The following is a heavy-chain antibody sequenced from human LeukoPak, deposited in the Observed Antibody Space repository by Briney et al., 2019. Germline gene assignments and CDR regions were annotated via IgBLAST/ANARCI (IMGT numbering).Heavy chain of an antibody. CDR2: IYYSGST. Sequence: SETLSLTCSVSGGSVTGGGYYWSWIRQHPGKGRDWIGYIYYSGSTYYNPSLKSRVTISVDTSKNQFSLKLSSVTAADTAVYYCARDRSAGGTPYYDSSGYSYFDYWGQGTLVTVSS. J-gene: IGHJ4*02. CDR1: GGSVTGGGYY. V-gene: IGHV4-31*03. D-gene: IGHD3-22*01. CDR3: ARDRSAGGTPYYDSSGYSYFDY.